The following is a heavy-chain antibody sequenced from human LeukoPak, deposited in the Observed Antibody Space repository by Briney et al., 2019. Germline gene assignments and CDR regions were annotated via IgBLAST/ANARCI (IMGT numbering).Heavy chain of an antibody. CDR1: GGSISSYY. D-gene: IGHD4-17*01. J-gene: IGHJ4*02. V-gene: IGHV4-59*06. CDR3: ARAVNESPPDY. CDR2: IHDSGST. Sequence: PSETLSLTCTVSGGSISSYYWSWIRQYPGKGLEWIGYIHDSGSTYYNPSHCIPSLRSRITISADTSKNQFSLRLSSVTAADTAVYYCARAVNESPPDYWGQGALVTVSS.